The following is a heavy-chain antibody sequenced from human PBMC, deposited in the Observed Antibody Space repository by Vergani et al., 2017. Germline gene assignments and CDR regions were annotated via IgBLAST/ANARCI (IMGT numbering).Heavy chain of an antibody. CDR2: IYSGGTT. Sequence: EVQLVESGGGLVQPGGSLRLSCAASGFTVGSKYMTWVRQAPGKGLEWVSIIYSGGTTYLSDSVKGRFTISRDNSKNTLFLQMNSLGTEDTAVYYCARGGSSDYGGEGTLVTVSS. CDR1: GFTVGSKY. J-gene: IGHJ4*02. D-gene: IGHD6-6*01. V-gene: IGHV3-66*02. CDR3: ARGGSSDY.